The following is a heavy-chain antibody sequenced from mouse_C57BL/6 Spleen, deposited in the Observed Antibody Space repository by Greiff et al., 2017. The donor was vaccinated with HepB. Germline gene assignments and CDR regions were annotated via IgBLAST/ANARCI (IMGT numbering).Heavy chain of an antibody. V-gene: IGHV1-15*01. CDR3: TRDYSNPYWYFDV. CDR1: GYTFTDYE. CDR2: IDPETGGT. D-gene: IGHD2-5*01. J-gene: IGHJ1*03. Sequence: QVQLKQSGAELVRPGASVTLSCKASGYTFTDYEMHWVKQTPVHGLEWIGAIDPETGGTAYNQKFKGKAILTADKSSSTAYMELRSLTSEDSAVYYCTRDYSNPYWYFDVWGTGTTVTVSS.